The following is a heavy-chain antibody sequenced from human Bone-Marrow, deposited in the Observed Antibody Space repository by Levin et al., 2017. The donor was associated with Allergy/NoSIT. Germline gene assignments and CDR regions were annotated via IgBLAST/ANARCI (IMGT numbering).Heavy chain of an antibody. D-gene: IGHD3-10*01. CDR1: GFSLSTDGVG. J-gene: IGHJ4*02. V-gene: IGHV2-5*02. CDR2: SYWDEDK. Sequence: SGPTLVKPTQTLTLICTFSGFSLSTDGVGVGWIRQPPGKALEWLALSYWDEDKYYSSSLKSRLTITKDTSNNEVVHTMTNMDPVATATYYCAHSLWFGGLYWGQGTLVTVSS. CDR3: AHSLWFGGLY.